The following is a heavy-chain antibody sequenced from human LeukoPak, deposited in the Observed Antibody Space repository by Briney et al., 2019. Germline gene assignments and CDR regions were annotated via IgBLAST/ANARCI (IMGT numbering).Heavy chain of an antibody. CDR2: ISGSGGST. V-gene: IGHV3-23*01. J-gene: IGHJ6*02. CDR3: ARDFYDFWSGYSYGMDV. Sequence: SGGSLRLSCAASGFTFSSYAMSWVRQAPGKGLEWVSAISGSGGSTYYADSVKGRFTISRDNSKNTLYLQMNSLRAEDTAVYHCARDFYDFWSGYSYGMDVWGQGTTVTVSS. D-gene: IGHD3-3*01. CDR1: GFTFSSYA.